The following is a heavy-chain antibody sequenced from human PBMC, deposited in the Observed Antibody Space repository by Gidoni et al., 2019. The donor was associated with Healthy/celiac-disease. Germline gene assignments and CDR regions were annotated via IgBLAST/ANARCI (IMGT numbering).Heavy chain of an antibody. V-gene: IGHV3-30-3*01. D-gene: IGHD3-10*01. CDR3: ARDYGSGSYYNGPQYYFDY. Sequence: QVQRVESGGGVGKPGRSRRLPWADSGVTFRSDAMPWVRQATGKGLELVAFLSFDGSTSSYAASVKGLFTISRDNSKHTLYLQMNSLRAEDTAVYYCARDYGSGSYYNGPQYYFDYWGQGTLVTVSS. CDR2: LSFDGSTS. CDR1: GVTFRSDA. J-gene: IGHJ4*02.